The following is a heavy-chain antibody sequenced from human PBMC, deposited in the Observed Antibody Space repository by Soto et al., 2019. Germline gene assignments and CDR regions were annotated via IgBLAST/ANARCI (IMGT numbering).Heavy chain of an antibody. D-gene: IGHD4-17*01. Sequence: QVQLVESGGGVVQPGRSLRLSCAASGFTFSSYGMHWVRQAPGKGLEWVAVISYDGSNKDYADSVKGRFTISRDNSKNTLYLQMNSLRAEDTAVYYCAFTTTVVTPSGPPYVWGQGTTVTVSS. CDR1: GFTFSSYG. V-gene: IGHV3-30*03. J-gene: IGHJ6*02. CDR3: AFTTTVVTPSGPPYV. CDR2: ISYDGSNK.